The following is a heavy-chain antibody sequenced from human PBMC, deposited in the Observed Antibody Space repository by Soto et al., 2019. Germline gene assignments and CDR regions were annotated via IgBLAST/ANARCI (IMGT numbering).Heavy chain of an antibody. CDR3: AKQSDFWSKRSYFDY. J-gene: IGHJ4*02. V-gene: IGHV3-23*01. D-gene: IGHD3-3*01. CDR1: GFTFSSYA. CDR2: ISGSGGST. Sequence: GGSLRLSCAASGFTFSSYAMSWVRQAPGKGLEWVSAISGSGGSTYYADSVKGRFTISRDNSKNTLYLQMNSLRAEDTAVYYCAKQSDFWSKRSYFDYWGQGTLVTVSS.